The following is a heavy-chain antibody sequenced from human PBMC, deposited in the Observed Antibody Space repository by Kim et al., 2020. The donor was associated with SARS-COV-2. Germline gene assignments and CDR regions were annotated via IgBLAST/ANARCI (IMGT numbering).Heavy chain of an antibody. CDR3: ASSSSIAARSYYYGMDV. D-gene: IGHD6-6*01. CDR1: GFTFSSYG. V-gene: IGHV3-33*08. CDR2: IWYDGSNK. J-gene: IGHJ6*02. Sequence: GGSLRLSCAASGFTFSSYGMHWVRQAPGKGLEWVAVIWYDGSNKYYADSVKGRFTISRDNSKNTLYLQMNSLRAEDTAVYYCASSSSIAARSYYYGMDVWGQGTTVTVSS.